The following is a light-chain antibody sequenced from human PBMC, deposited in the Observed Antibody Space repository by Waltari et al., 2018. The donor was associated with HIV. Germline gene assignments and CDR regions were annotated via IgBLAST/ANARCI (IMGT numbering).Light chain of an antibody. CDR3: QQSYDTPYT. V-gene: IGKV1-39*01. J-gene: IGKJ2*01. CDR1: QSIKNY. CDR2: GAS. Sequence: DIQMTQSPSSLSASIGDRVTITCRASQSIKNYLMWYQQKPGKAPKLLIHGASSLQSGVPSRFSGSGSGTDFTLTISSLQPEDFATYSCQQSYDTPYTFGQGTKLEIK.